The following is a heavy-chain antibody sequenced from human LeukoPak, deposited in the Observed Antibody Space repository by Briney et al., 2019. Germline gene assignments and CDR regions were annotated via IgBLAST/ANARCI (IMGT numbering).Heavy chain of an antibody. CDR3: AGDRGVGAAVFFDY. J-gene: IGHJ4*02. CDR1: GDNVSNNSVT. V-gene: IGHV6-1*01. Sequence: SQTLSLTCAISGDNVSNNSVTWNWIRQSPSRGLEWLGRTYYRSKWYNDYAESVKSRMTIIPDTPKYQVSLQLNSVTPADTALYYCAGDRGVGAAVFFDYWGLGTLVSVSS. D-gene: IGHD6-13*01. CDR2: TYYRSKWYN.